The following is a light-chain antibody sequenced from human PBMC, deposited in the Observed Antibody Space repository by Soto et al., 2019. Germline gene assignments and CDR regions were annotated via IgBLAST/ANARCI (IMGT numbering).Light chain of an antibody. CDR2: DAS. CDR1: QSVSRY. Sequence: EFVLTQSPGTLSLSPGERATLSCRASQSVSRYLAWYQQKPGQTPRLLIYDASNRAAGIPARFSGSGSGTDFTLTISSLQSEDSAVYYCQQYNSWLWTFGQGTKVDI. J-gene: IGKJ1*01. V-gene: IGKV3-11*01. CDR3: QQYNSWLWT.